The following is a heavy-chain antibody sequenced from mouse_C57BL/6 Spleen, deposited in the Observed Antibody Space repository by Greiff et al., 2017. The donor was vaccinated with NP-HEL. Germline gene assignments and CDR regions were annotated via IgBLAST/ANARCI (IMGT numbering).Heavy chain of an antibody. D-gene: IGHD1-1*01. CDR3: ARPYYYGSSYEGYFDV. Sequence: VKLMESGPELVKPGASVKISCKASGYAFSSSWMNWVKQRPGKGLEWIGRIYPGDGDTNYNGKFKGKATLTADKSSSTASMQLSSLTSEDSAVYFCARPYYYGSSYEGYFDVWGTGTTVTVSS. CDR1: GYAFSSSW. V-gene: IGHV1-82*01. CDR2: IYPGDGDT. J-gene: IGHJ1*03.